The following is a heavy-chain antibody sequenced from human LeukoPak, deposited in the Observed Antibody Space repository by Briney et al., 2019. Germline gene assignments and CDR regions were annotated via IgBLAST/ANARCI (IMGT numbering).Heavy chain of an antibody. V-gene: IGHV4-59*01. CDR2: IYYSGST. CDR1: GGSISSYY. D-gene: IGHD3-3*01. Sequence: SETLSLTCTVSGGSISSYYWSWIRQPPGKGLEWIGYIYYSGSTNYNPSLKSRVTISVDTSKNQFSLKLSSVTAADTAVYYCARDTFWSGYFDNWGQGTLVTVSS. CDR3: ARDTFWSGYFDN. J-gene: IGHJ4*02.